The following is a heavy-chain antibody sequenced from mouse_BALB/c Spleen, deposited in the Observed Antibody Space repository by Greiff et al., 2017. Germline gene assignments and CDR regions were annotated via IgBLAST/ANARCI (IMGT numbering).Heavy chain of an antibody. CDR1: GFTFSSYT. J-gene: IGHJ1*01. D-gene: IGHD1-1*01. V-gene: IGHV5-12-2*01. CDR2: ISNGGGST. Sequence: EVQGVESGGGLVQPGGSLKLSCAASGFTFSSYTMSWVRPTPEKRLEWVAYISNGGGSTYYPDTVKGRFTISRDNAKNTLYLQMSSLKSEDTAMYYCARHEGSYYGSSYWYFDVWGAGTTVTVSS. CDR3: ARHEGSYYGSSYWYFDV.